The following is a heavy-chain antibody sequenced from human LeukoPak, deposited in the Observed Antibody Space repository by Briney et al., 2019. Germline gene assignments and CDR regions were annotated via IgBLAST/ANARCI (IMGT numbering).Heavy chain of an antibody. CDR2: ISYDGSNK. CDR1: GFTFSSCA. CDR3: AREVSGSYQH. V-gene: IGHV3-30-3*01. J-gene: IGHJ4*02. D-gene: IGHD1-26*01. Sequence: PGRSLRLSCAASGFTFSSCAMHWVRQAPGKGLEWVAVISYDGSNKYYADSVKGRFTISRDNSKNTLYLQMNSLRAEDTAVYYYAREVSGSYQHWGQGTLVTVSS.